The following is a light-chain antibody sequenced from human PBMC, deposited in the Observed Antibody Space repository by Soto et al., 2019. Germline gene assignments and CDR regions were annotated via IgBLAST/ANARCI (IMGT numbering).Light chain of an antibody. V-gene: IGKV1-5*03. CDR3: QQYNSLSSVF. Sequence: DIQLTQSPSTLSASVGDRVTITCRASQSITNWLAWYQQKPGKAPKVLIHMASSLKSGVPSRFSGSGSGTEFTLTITSLQPDHSATYYCQQYNSLSSVFFGGGTKVEI. J-gene: IGKJ4*01. CDR2: MAS. CDR1: QSITNW.